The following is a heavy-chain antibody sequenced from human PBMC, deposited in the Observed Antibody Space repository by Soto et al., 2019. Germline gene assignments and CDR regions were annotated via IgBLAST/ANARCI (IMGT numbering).Heavy chain of an antibody. V-gene: IGHV3-66*01. D-gene: IGHD3-10*01. CDR1: GFTVSSNY. CDR2: IYSGGST. Sequence: GGSLRLSCAASGFTVSSNYMSWVRQAPGKGLEWVSVIYSGGSTYYADSVKGRFTISRDNSKNTLYLQMNSLRAEDTAVYYCARGALLWFGESENPFDYWGQGTLVTVSS. J-gene: IGHJ4*02. CDR3: ARGALLWFGESENPFDY.